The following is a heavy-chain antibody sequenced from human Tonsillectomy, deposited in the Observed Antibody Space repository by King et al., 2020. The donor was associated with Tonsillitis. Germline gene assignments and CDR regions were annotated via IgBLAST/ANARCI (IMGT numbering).Heavy chain of an antibody. CDR1: GGTFSSYA. Sequence: VQLVESGAEVKKPGSSVKVSCKASGGTFSSYAISWVRQAPGQGLEWMGGIIPIFGTANYAQKFQGRVTITADESTSTAYRELRRQRSEDTAVYYCARGAFNWGSGASYIAYWGQGTLVTVSS. CDR3: ARGAFNWGSGASYIAY. V-gene: IGHV1-69*01. CDR2: IIPIFGTA. J-gene: IGHJ4*02. D-gene: IGHD7-27*01.